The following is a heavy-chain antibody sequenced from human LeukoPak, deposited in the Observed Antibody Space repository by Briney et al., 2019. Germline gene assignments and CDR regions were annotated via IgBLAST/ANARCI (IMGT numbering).Heavy chain of an antibody. J-gene: IGHJ3*02. D-gene: IGHD3-9*01. V-gene: IGHV3-7*01. CDR1: GFTFSSYW. Sequence: PGGSLRLSCAASGFTFSSYWMSWVRQATGKGLEWVANIKQDGSEKYYVDSVKGRFTISRDNAKNSLYLQMNSLRAEDTAVYYCARALYYDILTGYYRDAFDIWGQGTMVTVSS. CDR2: IKQDGSEK. CDR3: ARALYYDILTGYYRDAFDI.